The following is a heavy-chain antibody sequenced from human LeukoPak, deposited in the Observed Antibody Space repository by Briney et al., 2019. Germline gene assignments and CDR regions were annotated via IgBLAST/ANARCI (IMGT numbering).Heavy chain of an antibody. CDR3: ARVDDYAPLSAKYGMDV. V-gene: IGHV3-7*01. Sequence: QPGGSLRLSCAASGFAFSSYWVSWVRQAPGKGLEWVANIKQDGSEKYYVGSVKGRFTISRDNAKNSLYLQMNSLRAEDTAVYYCARVDDYAPLSAKYGMDVWGQGTTVTVSS. CDR2: IKQDGSEK. CDR1: GFAFSSYW. D-gene: IGHD4-17*01. J-gene: IGHJ6*02.